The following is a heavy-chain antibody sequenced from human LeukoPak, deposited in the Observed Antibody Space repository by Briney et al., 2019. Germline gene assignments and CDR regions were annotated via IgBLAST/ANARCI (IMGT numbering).Heavy chain of an antibody. D-gene: IGHD3-10*01. CDR1: GFTFSSYW. CDR3: ARVWGVDPY. V-gene: IGHV3-7*05. J-gene: IGHJ4*02. CDR2: IKQDGSEK. Sequence: PGGSLRLSCAASGFTFSSYWMTWVRQAPGKGLEWVANIKQDGSEKDYVDSVKGRFTISRDNAKNSLCLQMNSLRAEDTAVYYCARVWGVDPYWGQGTLVTVSS.